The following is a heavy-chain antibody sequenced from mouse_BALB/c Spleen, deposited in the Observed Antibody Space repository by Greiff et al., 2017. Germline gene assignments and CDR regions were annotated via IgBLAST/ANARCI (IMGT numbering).Heavy chain of an antibody. Sequence: VQLQQSGAELAKPGASVKMSCKASGYTFTSYWMHWVKQRPGQGLEWIGYINPSTGYTEYNQKFKDKATLTADKSSSTAYMQLSSLTSEDSAVYYCARSRDYYGSSYFWYFDVWGAGTTVTVSS. J-gene: IGHJ1*01. CDR3: ARSRDYYGSSYFWYFDV. D-gene: IGHD1-1*01. CDR1: GYTFTSYW. CDR2: INPSTGYT. V-gene: IGHV1-7*01.